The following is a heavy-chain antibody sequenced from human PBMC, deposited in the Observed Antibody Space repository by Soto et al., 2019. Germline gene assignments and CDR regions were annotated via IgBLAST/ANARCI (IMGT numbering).Heavy chain of an antibody. CDR1: GSSISSYY. V-gene: IGHV4-59*01. CDR2: IYYSGST. J-gene: IGHJ6*02. Sequence: SETRSPTGTVSGSSISSYYWGWIPQRPGKALEWIGYIYYSGSTNYNPCLKSRGTISVDTSKNQFSRKLSSVTAADTDVYYCARADSYGNNYYYYCMKVWGQGTTVTVSS. CDR3: ARADSYGNNYYYYCMKV. D-gene: IGHD5-18*01.